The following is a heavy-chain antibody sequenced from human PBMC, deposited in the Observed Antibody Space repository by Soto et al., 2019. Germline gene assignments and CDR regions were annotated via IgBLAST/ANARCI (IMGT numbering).Heavy chain of an antibody. D-gene: IGHD2-15*01. Sequence: GGSLRLSCAASGFTFSSYAMSWVRQAPGKGLEWVSAISGSGGSTYYADSVKGRFTISRDNSKNTLYLQMNSLRAEDTAVYYCAKRAKDIVVVVAATRHYYYMDVWGKGTTVTVSS. CDR3: AKRAKDIVVVVAATRHYYYMDV. CDR1: GFTFSSYA. J-gene: IGHJ6*03. V-gene: IGHV3-23*01. CDR2: ISGSGGST.